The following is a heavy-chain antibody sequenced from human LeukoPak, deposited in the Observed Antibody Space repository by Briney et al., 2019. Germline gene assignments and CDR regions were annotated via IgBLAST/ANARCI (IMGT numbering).Heavy chain of an antibody. J-gene: IGHJ4*02. Sequence: GESLKISRKGSGYSFTSYWYGRGRQMPGKGLEWIGIIYPGDSDTRYSPSFQGQVRISADKSISTAYLQWISLKASDTAMYYCARLGGQYSSSWSLDYWGQGTLVTVSS. D-gene: IGHD6-13*01. CDR2: IYPGDSDT. CDR1: GYSFTSYW. V-gene: IGHV5-51*01. CDR3: ARLGGQYSSSWSLDY.